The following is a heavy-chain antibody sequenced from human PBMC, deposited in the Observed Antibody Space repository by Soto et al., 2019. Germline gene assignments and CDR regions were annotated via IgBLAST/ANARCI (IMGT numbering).Heavy chain of an antibody. D-gene: IGHD2-15*01. CDR1: GFTFSSYG. CDR2: ISYDGSNK. J-gene: IGHJ4*02. CDR3: AKDRIARAVVAPYDY. Sequence: PWGSLRLSCAASGFTFSSYGMHWVRQAPGKGLEWVAVISYDGSNKYYADSVKGRFTISRDNSKNTLYLQMNSLRAEDTAVYYCAKDRIARAVVAPYDYWGQGTLVTVSS. V-gene: IGHV3-30*18.